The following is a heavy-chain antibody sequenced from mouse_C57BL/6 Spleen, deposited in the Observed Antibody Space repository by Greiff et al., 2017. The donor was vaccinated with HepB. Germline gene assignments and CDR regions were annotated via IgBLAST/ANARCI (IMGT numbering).Heavy chain of an antibody. CDR1: GYTFTSYW. Sequence: QVQLKQSGAELVKPGASVKLSCKASGYTFTSYWMHWVKQRPGQGLEWIGMIHPNSGSTNYNEKFKSKATLTVDKSSSTAYMQLSSLTSEDSAVYYCARLSLYFDVWGTGTTVTVSS. J-gene: IGHJ1*03. V-gene: IGHV1-64*01. CDR3: ARLSLYFDV. CDR2: IHPNSGST.